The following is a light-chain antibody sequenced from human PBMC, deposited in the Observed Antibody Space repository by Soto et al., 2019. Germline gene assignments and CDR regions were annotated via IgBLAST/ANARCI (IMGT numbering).Light chain of an antibody. CDR2: DAS. CDR3: QQRSNWPLT. J-gene: IGKJ4*01. V-gene: IGKV3-11*01. CDR1: QSVSTY. Sequence: EIVLTQSPATLSLSPGERATLSCRASQSVSTYLAWYQQKPGLSPRLLIYDASNRATGIPARFSGSGSGTDFTLTISSLEPEDFAVYYCQQRSNWPLTFGGGTKVATK.